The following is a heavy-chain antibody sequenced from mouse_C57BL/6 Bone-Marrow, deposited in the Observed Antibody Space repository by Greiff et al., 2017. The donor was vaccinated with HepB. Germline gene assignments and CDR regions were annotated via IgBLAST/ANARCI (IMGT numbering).Heavy chain of an antibody. CDR3: TRGDYYYGSSYVE. CDR1: GYTFTDYE. CDR2: IDPETGGT. J-gene: IGHJ2*01. Sequence: VQRVESGAELVRPGASVTLSCKASGYTFTDYEMHWVKQTPVHGLEWIGAIDPETGGTAYNQKFKGKAILTADKSSSTAYMELRSLTSEDSAVYYCTRGDYYYGSSYVEWGQGTTLTVSS. D-gene: IGHD1-1*01. V-gene: IGHV1-15*01.